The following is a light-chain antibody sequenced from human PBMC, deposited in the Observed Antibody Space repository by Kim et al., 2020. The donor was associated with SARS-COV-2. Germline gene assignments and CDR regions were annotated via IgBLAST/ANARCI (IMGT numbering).Light chain of an antibody. Sequence: GQSVTISCTGTSSDIGSYTRVSWYQQPPGTAPKLMIYDVNNRPSGVPDRFSGSKSGNTASLTISGLQAEDEADYYCSSYTSSSTWVFGGGTQLTVL. CDR3: SSYTSSSTWV. J-gene: IGLJ3*02. V-gene: IGLV2-18*02. CDR1: SSDIGSYTR. CDR2: DVN.